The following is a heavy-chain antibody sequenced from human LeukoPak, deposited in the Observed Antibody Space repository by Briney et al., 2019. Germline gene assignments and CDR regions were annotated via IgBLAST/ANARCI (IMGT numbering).Heavy chain of an antibody. Sequence: PGGSLRLSCAASGFTFSSYGMHWVRQAPGKGLECVAVISYDGSNKYYADSVKGRFTISRDNSKNTLYLQMNSLRAEDTAVYYCAGMYSSSWYDYWGQGTLVTVSS. V-gene: IGHV3-30*03. D-gene: IGHD6-13*01. J-gene: IGHJ4*02. CDR3: AGMYSSSWYDY. CDR2: ISYDGSNK. CDR1: GFTFSSYG.